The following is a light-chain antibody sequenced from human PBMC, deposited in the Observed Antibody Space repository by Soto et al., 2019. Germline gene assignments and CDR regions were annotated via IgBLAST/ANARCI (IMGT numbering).Light chain of an antibody. CDR2: DVS. CDR3: SSYTSSATYV. CDR1: SSDIGAYNY. Sequence: QSALTQPASVSGSPGRSITISCTGTSSDIGAYNYVSWYQQHPGKAPKLMIYDVSNRPSGLSNRFSGSKSGNTASLTISGLQAEDEADYYCSSYTSSATYVFGTGTKVTVL. J-gene: IGLJ1*01. V-gene: IGLV2-14*01.